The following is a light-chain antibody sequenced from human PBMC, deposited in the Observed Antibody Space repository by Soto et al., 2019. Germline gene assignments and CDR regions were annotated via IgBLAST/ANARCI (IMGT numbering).Light chain of an antibody. CDR3: AAWDDSPNGVV. CDR2: YDD. J-gene: IGLJ2*01. CDR1: SSNIGNNA. V-gene: IGLV1-36*01. Sequence: QSVLTQPPSVSEAPRQRVTISCSGSSSNIGNNAVNWYQQLPGKAPKLLIYYDDLLPSGVSDRFYGSKSGTSASLAISGLQSEDEADYYCAAWDDSPNGVVFGGGTKVTVL.